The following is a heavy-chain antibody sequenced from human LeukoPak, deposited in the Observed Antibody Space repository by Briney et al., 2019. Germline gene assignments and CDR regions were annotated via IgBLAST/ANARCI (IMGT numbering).Heavy chain of an antibody. CDR3: AKDLYDSSGSDAFDI. V-gene: IGHV3-53*04. J-gene: IGHJ3*02. CDR1: GFTVSSNY. D-gene: IGHD3-22*01. Sequence: GGSLRLSCAASGFTVSSNYMSWVRQAPGKGLEWVSVIYSGGSTYYADSVKGRFTISRHNSKNTLYLQMNSLRAEDTALYYCAKDLYDSSGSDAFDIWGQGTMVTVSS. CDR2: IYSGGST.